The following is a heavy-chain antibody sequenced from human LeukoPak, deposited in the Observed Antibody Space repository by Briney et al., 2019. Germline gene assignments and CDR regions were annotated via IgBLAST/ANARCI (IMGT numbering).Heavy chain of an antibody. Sequence: PSQTLSLTCTVSGGSISSGSSYWSWLRQPAGKGLEWIGRIYTSGSTNYNPSLKSRVTISVDTSKNQFSLKLSSVTAADTAMYYCANTRGSANYWGQGTLVTVSS. V-gene: IGHV4-61*02. CDR1: GGSISSGSSY. J-gene: IGHJ4*02. CDR2: IYTSGST. D-gene: IGHD1-26*01. CDR3: ANTRGSANY.